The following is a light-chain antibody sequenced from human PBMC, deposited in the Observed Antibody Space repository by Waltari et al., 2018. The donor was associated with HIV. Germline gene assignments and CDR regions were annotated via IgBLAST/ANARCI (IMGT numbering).Light chain of an antibody. CDR2: DFS. Sequence: QSALTQPASVSGSPGQSITISCTRRSSDVGDFNFVSCYQHRPGKAPKVMIYDFSYRPSGVSNRFSGSKSANTASLTISGLQAEDEAVYYCCSYTSSDTLWVFGGGTKLTVL. J-gene: IGLJ3*02. V-gene: IGLV2-14*03. CDR3: CSYTSSDTLWV. CDR1: SSDVGDFNF.